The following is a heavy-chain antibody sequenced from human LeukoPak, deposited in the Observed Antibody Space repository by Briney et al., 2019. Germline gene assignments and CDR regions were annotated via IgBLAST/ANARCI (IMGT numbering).Heavy chain of an antibody. CDR3: ARGRGYSYGYFDY. V-gene: IGHV4-34*01. D-gene: IGHD5-18*01. Sequence: PSETLSLTCAVYGGPFSGYYWSWIRQPPGKGLEWIGEINHSGSTNYNPSLKSRVTISVDTSKNQFSLKLSSVTAADTAVYYCARGRGYSYGYFDYWGQGTLVTVSS. J-gene: IGHJ4*02. CDR1: GGPFSGYY. CDR2: INHSGST.